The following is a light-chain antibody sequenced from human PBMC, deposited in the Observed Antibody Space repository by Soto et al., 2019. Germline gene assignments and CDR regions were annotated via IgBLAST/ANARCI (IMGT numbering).Light chain of an antibody. CDR3: VSFTTSGSYV. CDR2: DII. J-gene: IGLJ1*01. CDR1: SSDVGAYIF. Sequence: QSALTQPASVSGSPGQSITISCTGTSSDVGAYIFVSWYQQHPGKAPKLMIYDIINRPSGVSNRFSGSKSGNTASLTISGLQAEDEADYYCVSFTTSGSYVFGTGTKLTVL. V-gene: IGLV2-14*03.